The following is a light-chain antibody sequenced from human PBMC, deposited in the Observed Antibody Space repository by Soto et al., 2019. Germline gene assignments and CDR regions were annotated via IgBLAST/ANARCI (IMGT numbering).Light chain of an antibody. J-gene: IGKJ2*01. Sequence: DIPMTQSPSSLPASVGDRVTITCRASQSISSYLNWYQQKPGKAPNLLIYAASSLQSGVPSRFSGSGSGTVFTLTISSLQPEDFATYYCQQSYSTLMYTFGQGTKLEIK. CDR2: AAS. CDR3: QQSYSTLMYT. V-gene: IGKV1-39*01. CDR1: QSISSY.